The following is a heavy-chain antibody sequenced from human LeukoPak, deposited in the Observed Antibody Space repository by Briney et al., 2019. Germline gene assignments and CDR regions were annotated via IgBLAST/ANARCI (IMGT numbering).Heavy chain of an antibody. V-gene: IGHV1-2*02. CDR3: AREFGNYPNAFDI. CDR1: GYTFTGYY. CDR2: INPNSGGT. D-gene: IGHD5-24*01. J-gene: IGHJ3*02. Sequence: VKVSCKASGYTFTGYYMHWVRQAPGQGLEWMGWINPNSGGTNYAQKFQGRVTMTRDTSISTAYMELSRLRSDDTAVYYCAREFGNYPNAFDIWGQGTMVTVSS.